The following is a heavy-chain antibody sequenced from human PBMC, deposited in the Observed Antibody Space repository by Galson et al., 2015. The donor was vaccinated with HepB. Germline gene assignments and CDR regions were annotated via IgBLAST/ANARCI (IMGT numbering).Heavy chain of an antibody. J-gene: IGHJ4*02. CDR1: GGTFSSYA. V-gene: IGHV1-69*04. CDR3: AREPLSLGGSYFVGPRGPTPTRQAYYFDY. CDR2: IIPILGIA. Sequence: SVKVSCKASGGTFSSYAISWVRQAPGQGLEWMGRIIPILGIANYAQKFQGRVTITADKSTSTAYMELSSLRSEDTAVYYCAREPLSLGGSYFVGPRGPTPTRQAYYFDYWGQGTLVTVSS. D-gene: IGHD1-26*01.